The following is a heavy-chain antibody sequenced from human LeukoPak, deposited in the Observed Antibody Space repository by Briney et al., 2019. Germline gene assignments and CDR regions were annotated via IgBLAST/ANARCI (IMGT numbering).Heavy chain of an antibody. CDR1: EYTLTEIS. CDR3: ARNIAVAGTRIGRNWFDP. CDR2: FDPEDGET. Sequence: GASVKVSCKVSEYTLTEISMHWVRQAPGKGPEWMGGFDPEDGETIYAPKFQGRVTMTEDTSTDTAYMELRSLRSDDTAVYYCARNIAVAGTRIGRNWFDPWGQGTLVTVSS. D-gene: IGHD6-19*01. J-gene: IGHJ5*02. V-gene: IGHV1-24*01.